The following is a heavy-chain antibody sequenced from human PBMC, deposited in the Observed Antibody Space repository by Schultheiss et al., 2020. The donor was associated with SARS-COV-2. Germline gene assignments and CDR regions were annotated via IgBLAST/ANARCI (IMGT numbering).Heavy chain of an antibody. CDR3: ASLGYCSSTSCYIFDY. V-gene: IGHV3-30*01. J-gene: IGHJ4*02. CDR1: GFTFSSYA. D-gene: IGHD2-2*03. CDR2: ISYDGSNK. Sequence: GGSLRLSCAASGFTFSSYAMHWVRQAPGKGLEWVAVISYDGSNKYYADSVKGRFTISRDNSKNTLYLQMNSLRAEDTAVYYCASLGYCSSTSCYIFDYWGQGTLVTVSS.